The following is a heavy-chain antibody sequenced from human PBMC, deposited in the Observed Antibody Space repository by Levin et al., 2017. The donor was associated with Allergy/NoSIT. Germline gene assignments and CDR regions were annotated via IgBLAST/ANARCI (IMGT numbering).Heavy chain of an antibody. J-gene: IGHJ6*02. V-gene: IGHV3-30-3*01. D-gene: IGHD5-12*01. CDR2: VSDDGSNK. CDR1: GFTFSSYA. Sequence: GESLKISCAASGFTFSSYAMHWVRQAPGKGLEWVAVVSDDGSNKYYADSVKGRFTISRDNSKNTLYLQMNSLRAEDTAVYYCARGVGYDRGYYYQGVDVWGQGTTVTVSS. CDR3: ARGVGYDRGYYYQGVDV.